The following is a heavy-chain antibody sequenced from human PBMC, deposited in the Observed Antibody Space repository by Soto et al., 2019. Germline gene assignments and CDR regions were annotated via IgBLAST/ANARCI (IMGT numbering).Heavy chain of an antibody. CDR2: IINKADKYST. Sequence: EVQLVESGGGLVQPGGSLKLSCVASGLTFSASAMHWVRQASGKGLEWVGRIINKADKYSTVYAAPVQGRFTISREDAESMAYLQMNSLKTEDTAVYYCFRHDARWGSSDYCGQGTLVTGSS. CDR3: FRHDARWGSSDY. V-gene: IGHV3-73*02. CDR1: GLTFSASA. D-gene: IGHD3-10*01. J-gene: IGHJ4*02.